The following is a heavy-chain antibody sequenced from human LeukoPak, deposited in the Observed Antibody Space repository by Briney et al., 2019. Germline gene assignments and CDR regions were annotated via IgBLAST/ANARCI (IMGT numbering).Heavy chain of an antibody. D-gene: IGHD6-19*01. CDR1: GFTFSSYA. Sequence: GGSLRLSCAASGFTFSSYAMSWVRQAPGKGLEWVSAISGSGGSTYYADSVRGRFTISRDNAKNSLYLQMNSLRAEDTAVYYCARDRGSSGWYEFDYWGQGTLVTVSS. V-gene: IGHV3-23*01. CDR3: ARDRGSSGWYEFDY. J-gene: IGHJ4*02. CDR2: ISGSGGST.